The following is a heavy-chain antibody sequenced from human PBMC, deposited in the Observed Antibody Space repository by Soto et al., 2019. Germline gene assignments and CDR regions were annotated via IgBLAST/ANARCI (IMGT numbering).Heavy chain of an antibody. Sequence: GGSLRLSCAASGFTFSSYWMSWVRQAPGKGLEWVANIKQDGSEKYYVDSVKGRFTISRDNAKNSLYLQLNSLRAEDTAVYYCARDSPIYDILTGYYYDYWGQGTLVTVSS. CDR3: ARDSPIYDILTGYYYDY. CDR2: IKQDGSEK. V-gene: IGHV3-7*01. D-gene: IGHD3-9*01. J-gene: IGHJ4*02. CDR1: GFTFSSYW.